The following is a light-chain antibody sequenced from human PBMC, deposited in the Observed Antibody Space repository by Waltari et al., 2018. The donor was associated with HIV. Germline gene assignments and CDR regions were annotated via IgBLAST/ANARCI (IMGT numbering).Light chain of an antibody. CDR1: QSVSSSY. CDR2: GAS. CDR3: QQYGSSPPVT. J-gene: IGKJ4*01. V-gene: IGKV3-20*01. Sequence: DIVLTQSPGTLSLSPGERATLSCRASQSVSSSYLAWYQQKPGQAPRLLIYGASSTATGIPDRFSGSGSGTDFTLTSSRLEPEDFAVYYCQQYGSSPPVTFGGGTKVEIK.